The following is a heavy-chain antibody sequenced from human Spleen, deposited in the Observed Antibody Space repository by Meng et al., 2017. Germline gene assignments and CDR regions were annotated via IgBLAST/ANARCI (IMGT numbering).Heavy chain of an antibody. J-gene: IGHJ4*02. V-gene: IGHV3-30*01. CDR2: ISYDGSNK. D-gene: IGHD5-24*01. Sequence: GESLKISCAASGFTFSSYAMHWVRQAPGKGLEWMAVISYDGSNKYYADSVKGRFTISRDNSKNTLYLQMNSLRAEDTAAYYCARVHEDGYNSFDYWGQGTLVTVSS. CDR3: ARVHEDGYNSFDY. CDR1: GFTFSSYA.